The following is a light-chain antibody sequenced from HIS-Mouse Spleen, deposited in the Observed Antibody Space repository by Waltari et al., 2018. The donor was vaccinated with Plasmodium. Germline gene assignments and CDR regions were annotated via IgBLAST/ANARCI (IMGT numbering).Light chain of an antibody. CDR1: ALPKKY. CDR2: EDS. J-gene: IGLJ3*02. CDR3: YSTDSSGNHRV. V-gene: IGLV3-10*01. Sequence: SYELTQPPSVSVSPGQTARITCSGDALPKKYAYLYQQESGQAPVLVIYEDSKRPSGIPGRFSVSSSGTIATLTISGAQVEDEADYYCYSTDSSGNHRVFGGGTKLTVL.